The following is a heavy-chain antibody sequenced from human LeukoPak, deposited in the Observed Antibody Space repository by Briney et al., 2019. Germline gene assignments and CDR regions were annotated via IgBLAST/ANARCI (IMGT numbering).Heavy chain of an antibody. Sequence: GGSLRLSCAASGFTSSNYWTSWVRQAPRKGLEWVANIKQDGSEKYYVDSVKGRFTISRDNAKNSLYLQMNSLRAEDTAAYYCARDRGSSGWYEFDYWGQGTLVTVSS. V-gene: IGHV3-7*01. CDR3: ARDRGSSGWYEFDY. D-gene: IGHD6-19*01. CDR2: IKQDGSEK. CDR1: GFTSSNYW. J-gene: IGHJ4*02.